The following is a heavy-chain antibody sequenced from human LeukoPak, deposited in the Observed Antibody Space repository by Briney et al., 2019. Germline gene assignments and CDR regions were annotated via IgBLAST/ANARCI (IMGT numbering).Heavy chain of an antibody. J-gene: IGHJ4*02. D-gene: IGHD1-26*01. V-gene: IGHV3-30*02. Sequence: PGGSLRLSCAASGFAFSSYGMHWVRQAPGKGLEWVAFIRYDGSNKYYADSVKGRFTISRDNSKNTLYLQMNSLRAEDTAVYYCAKDSDPSGSYYWDYFDYWGQGTLVTVSS. CDR3: AKDSDPSGSYYWDYFDY. CDR2: IRYDGSNK. CDR1: GFAFSSYG.